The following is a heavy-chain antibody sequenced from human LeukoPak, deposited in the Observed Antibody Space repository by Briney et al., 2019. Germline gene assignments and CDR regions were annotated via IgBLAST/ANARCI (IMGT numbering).Heavy chain of an antibody. CDR3: ARERPPFYFDY. V-gene: IGHV3-11*01. CDR2: ISSSGSTI. Sequence: GGSLRLSCAASGFTFSDYYMSWIRQAPGKGLEWVSYISSSGSTIYYADSVKGRFTISRDNAKNSLYLQMNSLRAEDMAVYYCARERPPFYFDYWGQGTLVTVSS. J-gene: IGHJ4*02. CDR1: GFTFSDYY.